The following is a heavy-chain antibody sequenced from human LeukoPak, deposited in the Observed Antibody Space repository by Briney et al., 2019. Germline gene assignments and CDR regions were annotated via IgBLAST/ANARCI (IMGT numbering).Heavy chain of an antibody. Sequence: ASVKVSCKVSGYTLTELSMHWVRQAPGKGLEWMGGFDPEDGETIYAQKFQGRVTMTEDTSTDTAYMELSSLRSEDTAVYYCATFPYYYDSSGTGVNWFDPWGLGTLVTVSS. CDR3: ATFPYYYDSSGTGVNWFDP. CDR1: GYTLTELS. V-gene: IGHV1-24*01. D-gene: IGHD3-22*01. CDR2: FDPEDGET. J-gene: IGHJ5*02.